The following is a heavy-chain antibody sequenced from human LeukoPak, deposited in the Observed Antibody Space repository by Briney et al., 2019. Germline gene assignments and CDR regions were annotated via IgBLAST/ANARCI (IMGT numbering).Heavy chain of an antibody. D-gene: IGHD3-10*01. CDR1: GYTLTDYY. V-gene: IGHV1-2*06. CDR3: AGNYGTVRTGIDY. J-gene: IGHJ4*02. CDR2: INPNSGGT. Sequence: ASVKVSCKTSGYTLTDYYMHWVRQAPGQGLEWMGRINPNSGGTNYAQKFQGRVTMTRDTSISAAYMELSRLTSDYTAMCYCAGNYGTVRTGIDYWGQGTLVTVSS.